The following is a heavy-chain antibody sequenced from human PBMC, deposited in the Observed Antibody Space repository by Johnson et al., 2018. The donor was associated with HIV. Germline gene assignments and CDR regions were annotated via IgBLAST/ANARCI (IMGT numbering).Heavy chain of an antibody. D-gene: IGHD6-13*01. CDR1: GFTFDDYA. CDR3: AKVAVATAAGGVALDI. J-gene: IGHJ3*02. Sequence: VQLVESGGGVVRPGGSLRLSCAASGFTFDDYAMHWVRQAPGKGLEWVSGISWKSGSKGYADSVKGRFTISRDNSKNTLYLQMNSLRVEDTAVYYCAKVAVATAAGGVALDIWGPGTMVTVSS. CDR2: ISWKSGSK. V-gene: IGHV3-9*01.